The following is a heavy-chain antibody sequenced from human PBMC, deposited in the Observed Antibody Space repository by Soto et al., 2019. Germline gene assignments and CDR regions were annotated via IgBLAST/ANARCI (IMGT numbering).Heavy chain of an antibody. D-gene: IGHD3-10*01. Sequence: SETLSLTCTVSNASISSRKWWTWVRQTPGKGLGWIGEIYHSGSINHNPSLKSRVTMSVDKSNNQFSLKMTSVTAADTAVYYCASKFGELLADAFDIWGQGTVVTVSS. CDR3: ASKFGELLADAFDI. CDR2: IYHSGSI. J-gene: IGHJ3*02. V-gene: IGHV4-4*02. CDR1: NASISSRKW.